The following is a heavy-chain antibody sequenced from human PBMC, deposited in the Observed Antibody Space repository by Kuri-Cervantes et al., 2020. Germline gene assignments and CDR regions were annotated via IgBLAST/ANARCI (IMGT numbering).Heavy chain of an antibody. J-gene: IGHJ4*02. CDR3: AKSFYGDYYY. D-gene: IGHD4-17*01. CDR2: IGTAGDT. V-gene: IGHV3-13*01. Sequence: GESLKISCAASGFTFSSYDMHWVRQATGKGLEWVSAIGTAGDTYYPGSVKGRFTISRENAKNTLYLQMNSLRAEDTAVYYCAKSFYGDYYYWGQGTLVTVSS. CDR1: GFTFSSYD.